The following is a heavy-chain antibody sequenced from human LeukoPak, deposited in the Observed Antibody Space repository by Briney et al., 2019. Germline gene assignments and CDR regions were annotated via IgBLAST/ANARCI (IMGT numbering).Heavy chain of an antibody. CDR2: ISYDGSNK. CDR3: ARDSPISFTDDAFDI. D-gene: IGHD2/OR15-2a*01. V-gene: IGHV3-30*14. CDR1: GFTFSSYA. J-gene: IGHJ3*02. Sequence: PGGSLRLSCAASGFTFSSYAMHWVRQAPGKGLEWVAVISYDGSNKYYADSVKGRFTISRDNSKNTLYLQMNSLRAEDTAVYYCARDSPISFTDDAFDIWGQGTMVTVSS.